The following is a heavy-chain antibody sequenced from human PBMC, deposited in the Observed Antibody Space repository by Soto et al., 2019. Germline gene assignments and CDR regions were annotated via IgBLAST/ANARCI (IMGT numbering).Heavy chain of an antibody. CDR3: VRGEIVAVFLDV. D-gene: IGHD3-22*01. CDR2: IYYSGST. Sequence: SETLSLTCTVSGGSVSSGSYYWSWIRQPPGKGLEWIGYIYYSGSTNYNPSLKSRVTISVDTSRNQFSLKLSSVTAADTAVYYCVRGEIVAVFLDVWGQGTTVTVSS. J-gene: IGHJ6*02. V-gene: IGHV4-61*01. CDR1: GGSVSSGSYY.